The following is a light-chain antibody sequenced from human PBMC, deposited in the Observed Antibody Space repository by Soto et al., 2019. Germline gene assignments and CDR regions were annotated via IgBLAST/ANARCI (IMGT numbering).Light chain of an antibody. CDR3: QQLNSYPRT. Sequence: IQLTQSPPSLSASVGDRVTITCRASQGISSYLAWYQQKPGKAPKLLIYAASTLQSGVPSRFSGSGSGTDFTLTIISLQPEDFATYYCQQLNSYPRTFGQGTKVEIK. V-gene: IGKV1-9*01. CDR2: AAS. CDR1: QGISSY. J-gene: IGKJ1*01.